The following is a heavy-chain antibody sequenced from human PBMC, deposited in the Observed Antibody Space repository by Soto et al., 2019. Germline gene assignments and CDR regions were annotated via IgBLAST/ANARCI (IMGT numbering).Heavy chain of an antibody. CDR1: GYTFTSHD. CDR3: ARVGSSYYWYGMDV. D-gene: IGHD6-6*01. J-gene: IGHJ6*02. CDR2: MNPDSGDT. V-gene: IGHV1-8*01. Sequence: QVQLVQSGAEVKEPGASVKVSCKASGYTFTSHDINWVRQATGEGLEWMGWMNPDSGDTGYAQKFQGRVTMTRNTSMSTAYMELSSLRSEDTAVYYCARVGSSYYWYGMDVWGQGTTVTVSS.